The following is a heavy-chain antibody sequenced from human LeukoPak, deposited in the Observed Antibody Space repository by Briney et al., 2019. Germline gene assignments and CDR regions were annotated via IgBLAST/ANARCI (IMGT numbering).Heavy chain of an antibody. D-gene: IGHD3-10*01. CDR2: IHTSGST. CDR1: GGSMSSHY. J-gene: IGHJ5*02. V-gene: IGHV4-4*07. Sequence: SETLSLTCSVSGGSMSSHYWTWIRQPAAKGMEYIGRIHTSGSTYYNPSLKSRVTMSVDTSKNQFSLKMISVTAADTAVYYCARGGPYYYASGSPYNWFDPWGQGTLVTVSS. CDR3: ARGGPYYYASGSPYNWFDP.